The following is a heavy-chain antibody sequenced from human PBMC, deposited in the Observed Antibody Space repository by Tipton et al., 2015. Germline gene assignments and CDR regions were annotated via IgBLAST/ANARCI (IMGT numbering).Heavy chain of an antibody. CDR2: ITWNSGTI. V-gene: IGHV3-9*01. Sequence: VQLVQSGGGLVQPGRSLRLSCAASGFTFDDYAMHWVRQAPGKGLEWVSGITWNSGTIDYADSVKGRFTMSRDNAKNSLYLQMNSLRAEDTALYYCAKGSSDELLWFGADYWGQGTLVTVSS. CDR3: AKGSSDELLWFGADY. CDR1: GFTFDDYA. D-gene: IGHD3-10*01. J-gene: IGHJ4*02.